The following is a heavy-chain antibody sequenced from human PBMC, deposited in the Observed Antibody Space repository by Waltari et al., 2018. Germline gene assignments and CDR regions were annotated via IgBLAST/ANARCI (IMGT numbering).Heavy chain of an antibody. J-gene: IGHJ3*02. Sequence: VQLVQSGAEVKKPGASVKVSCKVSGNTFTGYYMHWVRQAPRQGLEWMGRINPNTGGTNYAKKFQGRVTMTRDTSISTVYMELSRLRFDDTAVYYCSRGIYFFNDAFDMWGQGTLVTVSS. V-gene: IGHV1-2*06. CDR3: SRGIYFFNDAFDM. CDR1: GNTFTGYY. CDR2: INPNTGGT. D-gene: IGHD3-9*01.